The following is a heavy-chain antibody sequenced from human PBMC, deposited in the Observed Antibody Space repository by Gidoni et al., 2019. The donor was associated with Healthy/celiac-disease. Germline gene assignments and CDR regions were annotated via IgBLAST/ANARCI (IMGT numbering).Heavy chain of an antibody. CDR1: GGSISRYY. D-gene: IGHD3-10*01. Sequence: QVQLQESGPGLVKPSETLSLTCTVSGGSISRYYWSWIRQPPGKGLEWIGYIYYSGSTNYNPSLKSRVTISVDTSKNQFSLKLSSVTAADTAVYYCARVAPYGSGSYPPPFVWGQGTTVTVSS. CDR3: ARVAPYGSGSYPPPFV. V-gene: IGHV4-59*01. CDR2: IYYSGST. J-gene: IGHJ6*02.